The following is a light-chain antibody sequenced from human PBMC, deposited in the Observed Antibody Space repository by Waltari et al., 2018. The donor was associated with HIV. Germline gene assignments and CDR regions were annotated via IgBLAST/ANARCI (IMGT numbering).Light chain of an antibody. Sequence: QSALTQPPSASGSPGQSVTISCTGTSSDVGGYNYVSWYQQHPGKAPKLMIYEVNKRPSGVPDRFSGSKSGNTASLTISGLQAEDEADYYCCSYAGSYPVVFGGGTKLTVL. CDR2: EVN. CDR1: SSDVGGYNY. CDR3: CSYAGSYPVV. V-gene: IGLV2-8*01. J-gene: IGLJ2*01.